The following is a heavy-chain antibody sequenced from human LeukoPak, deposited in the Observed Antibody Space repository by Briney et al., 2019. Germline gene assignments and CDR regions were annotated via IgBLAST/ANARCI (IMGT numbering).Heavy chain of an antibody. CDR1: GFTFNDFA. CDR3: AKNLGPFDV. V-gene: IGHV3-23*01. CDR2: IGDAGT. J-gene: IGHJ3*01. Sequence: GGSLRLSCAASGFTFNDFAMTWVRQAPGKGLEWVSSIGDAGTYYADSVKGRFTISRDNSKNMLYLQLNSLRAGDTAMYYCAKNLGPFDVRGQGTMVSVSS. D-gene: IGHD3-16*01.